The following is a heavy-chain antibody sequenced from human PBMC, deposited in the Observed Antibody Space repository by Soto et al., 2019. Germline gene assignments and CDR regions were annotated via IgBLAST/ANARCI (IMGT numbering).Heavy chain of an antibody. CDR2: IKKRGDGGTT. Sequence: DVQLVESGGGLVKPGGSLRLSCAASGFSFSDTWMNWVRQAPGRGLEWVGRIKKRGDGGTTDYAAIVRSRFTISRDDSTNTLYMHMSSLKNEDKAIYYCTTIVPWGWNSWGQGTLVTVSS. V-gene: IGHV3-15*07. J-gene: IGHJ4*02. D-gene: IGHD3-16*01. CDR3: TTIVPWGWNS. CDR1: GFSFSDTW.